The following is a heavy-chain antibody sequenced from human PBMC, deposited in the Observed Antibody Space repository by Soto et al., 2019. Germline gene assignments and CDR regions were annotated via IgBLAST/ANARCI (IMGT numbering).Heavy chain of an antibody. J-gene: IGHJ6*02. CDR1: GGTFSRSG. Sequence: QVQLVQSGTEVKNPGASVKVSCKASGGTFSRSGFHWVRQAPGQGLEWMGMIVPSVDTTNYAQKFQARVTISADQFTSTVYMELRRLRSEDTAVYYCARCPQPPDTADPYAVDVWGQGTRVIVSS. CDR3: ARCPQPPDTADPYAVDV. D-gene: IGHD5-18*01. V-gene: IGHV1-69*18. CDR2: IVPSVDTT.